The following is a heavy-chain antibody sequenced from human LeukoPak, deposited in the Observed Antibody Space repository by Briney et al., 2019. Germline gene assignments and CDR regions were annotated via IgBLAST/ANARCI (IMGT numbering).Heavy chain of an antibody. D-gene: IGHD3-16*01. Sequence: GGPLRLSCAASGFTVSSNYMNWVRQAPGKGLEWVSVIYSGGSTYYADSVKGRFTISRDNSKNTLYLQINSLRAEDTAVYYCARGRLGSFDYWGQGTLVTVSS. CDR2: IYSGGST. CDR1: GFTVSSNY. J-gene: IGHJ4*02. CDR3: ARGRLGSFDY. V-gene: IGHV3-53*01.